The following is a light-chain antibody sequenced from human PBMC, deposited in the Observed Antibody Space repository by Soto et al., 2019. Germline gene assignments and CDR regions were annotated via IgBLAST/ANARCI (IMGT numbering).Light chain of an antibody. CDR1: QSVSSNY. V-gene: IGKV3-20*01. Sequence: EIVLTQSPGTLSLSPGERATLSCRASQSVSSNYLAWYQQKPGQAPRLLIYDASSRATGIPDRFSGSGSGTDFTLIISRLEPEDFAVYYCQQYNNWPLTFGGGTKVDIK. CDR2: DAS. J-gene: IGKJ4*01. CDR3: QQYNNWPLT.